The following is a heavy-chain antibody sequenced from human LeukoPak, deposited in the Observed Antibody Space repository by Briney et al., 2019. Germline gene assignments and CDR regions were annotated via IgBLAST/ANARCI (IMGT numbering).Heavy chain of an antibody. J-gene: IGHJ4*02. CDR2: ISYDGSNK. V-gene: IGHV3-30*18. Sequence: GGPLGLSCAASGFTFSSYGMHWVRQAPGKGLEWVAVISYDGSNKYYADSVKGRFTISRDNSKNTLYLQMNSLRAEDTAVYYCAKVDYHDYWGQGTLVTVSS. CDR3: AKVDYHDY. CDR1: GFTFSSYG.